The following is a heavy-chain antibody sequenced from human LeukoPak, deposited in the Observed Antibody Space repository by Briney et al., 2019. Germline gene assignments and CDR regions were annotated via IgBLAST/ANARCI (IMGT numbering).Heavy chain of an antibody. J-gene: IGHJ4*02. CDR3: ARALDDYFDY. CDR1: GGSISSYY. Sequence: NPSETLSLTCTVSGGSISSYYWSWIWQPPGKGLEWIGYIYYSGSTNYNPSLKSRVTISVDTSKNQFSLKLSSVTAADTAVYYCARALDDYFDYWGQGTLVTVSS. CDR2: IYYSGST. V-gene: IGHV4-59*01. D-gene: IGHD1-1*01.